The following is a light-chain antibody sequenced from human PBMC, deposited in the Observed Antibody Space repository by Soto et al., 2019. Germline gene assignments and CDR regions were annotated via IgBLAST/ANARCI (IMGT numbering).Light chain of an antibody. Sequence: QSALTQPASVSGSPGQSITISCTGTSSDVGTYDYVSWYQHHPGKAPKLMIYDVTNRPSGVSNRFSGSKSGDTASLTVSGLQADDEADYYCCSYVGATTYVFGSGTNVTVL. CDR3: CSYVGATTYV. CDR2: DVT. V-gene: IGLV2-23*02. CDR1: SSDVGTYDY. J-gene: IGLJ1*01.